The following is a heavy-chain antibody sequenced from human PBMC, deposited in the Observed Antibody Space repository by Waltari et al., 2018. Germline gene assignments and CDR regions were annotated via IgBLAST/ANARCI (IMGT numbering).Heavy chain of an antibody. V-gene: IGHV4-4*07. J-gene: IGHJ6*03. Sequence: QVQLQESGPGLVKPSETLSLTCTVSGGSISSYYWSWIRQPAGKGLEWIGRIYTSGSTNYNPSLKSRVTMSVDTSKNQFSLKLSSVTAADTAGYYCAREGESIVVVPAATDYYYYYMDVWGKGTTVTVSS. CDR3: AREGESIVVVPAATDYYYYYMDV. CDR1: GGSISSYY. CDR2: IYTSGST. D-gene: IGHD2-2*01.